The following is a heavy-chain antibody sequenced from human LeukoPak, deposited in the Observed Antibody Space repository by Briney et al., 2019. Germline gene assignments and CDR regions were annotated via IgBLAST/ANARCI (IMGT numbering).Heavy chain of an antibody. CDR2: INPNSGGT. D-gene: IGHD6-19*01. CDR1: GYTFTTYY. J-gene: IGHJ3*02. CDR3: ARSPRSGWPNGI. V-gene: IGHV1-2*02. Sequence: GASVKVSCKAPGYTFTTYYVHWVRQAPGQGLEWMGWINPNSGGTNYAQKFQGRVTMTRDTSISTAYMELSRLRSDDTAVYYCARSPRSGWPNGIWGQGTMVTVSS.